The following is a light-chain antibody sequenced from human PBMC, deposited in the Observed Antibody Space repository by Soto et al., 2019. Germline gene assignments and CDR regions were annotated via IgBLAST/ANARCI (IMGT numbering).Light chain of an antibody. Sequence: QTVVTQEPSLTVSPGGTVTLTCGSSTGAVTSGHYPYWFQQKPGQAPTTLIYDTSNKASWTPARFSGSLLGGKAALTLSGAQPEDEAEYYCLLSHSYVRVFGGGTKLTVL. V-gene: IGLV7-46*01. J-gene: IGLJ2*01. CDR3: LLSHSYVRV. CDR1: TGAVTSGHY. CDR2: DTS.